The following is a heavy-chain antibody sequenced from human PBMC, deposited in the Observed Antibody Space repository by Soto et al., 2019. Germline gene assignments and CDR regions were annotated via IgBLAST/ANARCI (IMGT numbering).Heavy chain of an antibody. V-gene: IGHV3-48*02. CDR1: GFTFSSYS. CDR3: ARDGDCISTSCYVYYYYGMDV. J-gene: IGHJ6*02. CDR2: ISSSSSTI. D-gene: IGHD2-2*01. Sequence: PGGSLRLSCAASGFTFSSYSMNWVRQAPGKGPEWVSYISSSSSTIYYADSVKGRFTISRDNAKNSLYLQMNSLRDEDTAVYYCARDGDCISTSCYVYYYYGMDVWGQGTTVTVSS.